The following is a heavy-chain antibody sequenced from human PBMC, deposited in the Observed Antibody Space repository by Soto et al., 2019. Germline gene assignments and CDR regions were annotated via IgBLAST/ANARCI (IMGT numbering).Heavy chain of an antibody. D-gene: IGHD1-20*01. J-gene: IGHJ4*02. V-gene: IGHV4-39*01. CDR1: GGSISGSYYY. CDR2: IFYTGFT. Sequence: SETLSLTCAVSGGSISGSYYYWGWLRQSPGRGPEWIGSIFYTGFTSYNPSLESRVSVSVDTSKNQFSLKVSAVTAADTAVYYCASSQKGYNWNYFDHWGQGALVTVSS. CDR3: ASSQKGYNWNYFDH.